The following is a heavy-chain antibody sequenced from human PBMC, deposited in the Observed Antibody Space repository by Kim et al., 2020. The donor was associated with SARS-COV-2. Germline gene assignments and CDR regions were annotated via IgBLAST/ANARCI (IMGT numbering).Heavy chain of an antibody. D-gene: IGHD6-13*01. CDR3: ARWGIAARGGEFNY. V-gene: IGHV3-11*01. J-gene: IGHJ4*02. Sequence: ADAVKGRCTMARDNAENSLYLQMNSLRAEDTAVYYCARWGIAARGGEFNYWGQGTLVTVSS.